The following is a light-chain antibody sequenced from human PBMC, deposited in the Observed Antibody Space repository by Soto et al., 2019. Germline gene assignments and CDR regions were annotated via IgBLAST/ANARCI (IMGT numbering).Light chain of an antibody. CDR2: DVN. V-gene: IGLV2-14*01. CDR1: SSDIGGYNY. Sequence: QSVLTQPASVSGSPGQSITLSCTGSSSDIGGYNYVSWYQQEPGKAPKLMVYDVNNRPSGVSNRFSGSKSGNTASLTISGLRAEDEADYYCSSYPASDTIVFGTGTKVTVL. CDR3: SSYPASDTIV. J-gene: IGLJ1*01.